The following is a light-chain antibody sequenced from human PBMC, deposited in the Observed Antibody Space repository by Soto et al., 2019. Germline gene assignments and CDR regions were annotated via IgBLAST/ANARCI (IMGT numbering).Light chain of an antibody. Sequence: IQLTQSPSSLSASVGDRVTITCRASQDISSYLAWYQQEPGKAPKLLIYAASTLQSGVPSRFSGGGSGTDFTLTISSLQPEDFATYYCQQLNSYPPTFGGGTKVDI. CDR2: AAS. V-gene: IGKV1-9*01. CDR1: QDISSY. CDR3: QQLNSYPPT. J-gene: IGKJ4*01.